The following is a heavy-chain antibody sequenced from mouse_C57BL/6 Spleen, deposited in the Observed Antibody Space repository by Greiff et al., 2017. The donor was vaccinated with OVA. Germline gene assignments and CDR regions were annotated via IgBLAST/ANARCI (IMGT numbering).Heavy chain of an antibody. CDR2: IYPSDSET. Sequence: VQLQQPGAELVRPGSSVKLSCKASGYTFTSYWMDWVKQRPGQGLEWIGNIYPSDSETHYNQKFKDKATLTVDKSSSTAYMQLSSLTSEDSAVYYCARSPITSAYWGQGTLVTVSA. CDR3: ARSPITSAY. V-gene: IGHV1-61*01. J-gene: IGHJ3*01. CDR1: GYTFTSYW. D-gene: IGHD1-1*01.